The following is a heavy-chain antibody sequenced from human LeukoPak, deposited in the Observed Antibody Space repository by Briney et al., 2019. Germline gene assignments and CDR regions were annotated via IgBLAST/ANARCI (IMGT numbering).Heavy chain of an antibody. CDR1: GFTFSTYN. Sequence: GGSLRLSCAASGFTFSTYNMNWVRQAPGKGLEWVSYISSSGSTIYYADSVKGRFTISRDNAKNSLYLQMNSLRAEDTAVYYCARADYYDSSGPNLDYWGQGTLVTVSS. CDR3: ARADYYDSSGPNLDY. CDR2: ISSSGSTI. V-gene: IGHV3-48*04. D-gene: IGHD3-22*01. J-gene: IGHJ4*02.